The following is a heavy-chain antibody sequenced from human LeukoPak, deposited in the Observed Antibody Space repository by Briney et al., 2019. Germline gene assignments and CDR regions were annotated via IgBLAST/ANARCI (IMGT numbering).Heavy chain of an antibody. CDR3: ARDQVARDIVLVLAATGTIDY. CDR1: GYTFTGYY. D-gene: IGHD2-15*01. CDR2: INPNSGGT. Sequence: GASVKVSCKASGYTFTGYYMHWVRQAPGQGLEWMGWINPNSGGTNYAQKFQGRVTMTRDTSISTAYMELNNLRSDDTAVYYCARDQVARDIVLVLAATGTIDYWGQGTLVTVSS. J-gene: IGHJ4*02. V-gene: IGHV1-2*02.